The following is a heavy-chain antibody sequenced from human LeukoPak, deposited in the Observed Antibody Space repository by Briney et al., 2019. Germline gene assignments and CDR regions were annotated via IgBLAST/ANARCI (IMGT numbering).Heavy chain of an antibody. CDR2: INHSGST. D-gene: IGHD4-17*01. CDR3: ARGQYETDYGDYEDWFDP. V-gene: IGHV4-34*01. CDR1: GASFSSSGYY. J-gene: IGHJ5*02. Sequence: PSETLSLTCTVSGASFSSSGYYWSWIRQPPGKGLKWIGEINHSGSTNYNPSLKSRVTISVDTSKNQFSLKLSSVTAADTAVYYCARGQYETDYGDYEDWFDPWGQGTLVTVSS.